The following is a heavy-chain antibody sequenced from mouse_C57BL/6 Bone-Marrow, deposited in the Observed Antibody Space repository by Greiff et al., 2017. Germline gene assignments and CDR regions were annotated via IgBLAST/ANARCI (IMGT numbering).Heavy chain of an antibody. CDR2: IHPNSGST. CDR1: GYTFTSYW. V-gene: IGHV1-64*01. J-gene: IGHJ3*01. Sequence: QVQLQQPGAELVKPGASVKLSCKASGYTFTSYWMHWVKQRPGQGLEWIGMIHPNSGSTNYNEKFKSKATLTVDKSSRTAYMQLSSLTSEDSAVYYCASEVWIDRFAYWGQGTLVTVSA. CDR3: ASEVWIDRFAY.